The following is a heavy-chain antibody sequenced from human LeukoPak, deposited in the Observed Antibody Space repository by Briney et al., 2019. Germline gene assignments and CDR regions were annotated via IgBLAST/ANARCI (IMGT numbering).Heavy chain of an antibody. D-gene: IGHD3-3*01. CDR3: ARGLWSAHRREYYFDS. CDR2: INAGNGDT. J-gene: IGHJ4*02. V-gene: IGHV1-3*01. Sequence: ASVKVSCKASGYTFTNYAVNWLRQAPGQRLEWMGWINAGNGDTKFSQNYQARVTITRDASASTAYMELSSLISEDTAVYFCARGLWSAHRREYYFDSWGQGTLVTVSS. CDR1: GYTFTNYA.